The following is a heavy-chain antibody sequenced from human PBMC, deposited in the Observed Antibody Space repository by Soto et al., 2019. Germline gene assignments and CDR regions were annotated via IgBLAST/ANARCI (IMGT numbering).Heavy chain of an antibody. CDR1: GYSISTNNYY. Sequence: QLQLQESGPGLVKPSETLSLTCTVSGYSISTNNYYWGWIRQPPGKGLEWIGSISYIGDTYYNPSLRGRVTISVDTSKNQFSLRLSSVTAADTAVYYCATVGGSYLAIPSGYWGQGTPVTVSS. CDR2: ISYIGDT. V-gene: IGHV4-39*01. CDR3: ATVGGSYLAIPSGY. D-gene: IGHD1-26*01. J-gene: IGHJ4*02.